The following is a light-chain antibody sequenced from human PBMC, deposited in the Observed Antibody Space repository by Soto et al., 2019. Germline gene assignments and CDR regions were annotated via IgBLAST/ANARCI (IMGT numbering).Light chain of an antibody. CDR2: EGS. Sequence: QSALTQPASVSGSPGQSITISCTGTSSDVGSYNFVSWYQQHPGKAPKLMIYEGSKRPSGVSNRFSGSKSGNTASLTISWLQAEDEADYYCCSYAGSRTWVFGGENKLNVL. CDR3: CSYAGSRTWV. V-gene: IGLV2-23*01. J-gene: IGLJ3*02. CDR1: SSDVGSYNF.